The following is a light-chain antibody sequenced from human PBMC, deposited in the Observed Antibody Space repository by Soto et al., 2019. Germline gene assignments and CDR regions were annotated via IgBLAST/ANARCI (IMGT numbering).Light chain of an antibody. CDR3: QQFNTYPIT. CDR2: DVS. V-gene: IGKV1-13*02. J-gene: IGKJ5*01. Sequence: IQLTQSPSSLSASVGDRVTITCRASQDIRGALAWYQQKPGKPPKLLIFDVSSLQSGVPSRFSGSGSGTDFTLTISSLQAEDFATYYCQQFNTYPITFGQGTRLEIK. CDR1: QDIRGA.